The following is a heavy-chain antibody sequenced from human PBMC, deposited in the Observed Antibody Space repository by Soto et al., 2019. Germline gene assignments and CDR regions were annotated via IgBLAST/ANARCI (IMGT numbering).Heavy chain of an antibody. J-gene: IGHJ6*02. V-gene: IGHV4-30-4*01. CDR3: ARAVRITMVRGQDYYYGMDV. Sequence: QVQLQESGPGLVKPSQTLSLTCTVSGGSISSGDYYWSWIRQPPGKGLEWIGYIYYSGSTYYNPSLKSRVTISVDTSKNQFSLKLSSVTAADTAVYYCARAVRITMVRGQDYYYGMDVWGQGTTVTVSS. D-gene: IGHD3-10*01. CDR1: GGSISSGDYY. CDR2: IYYSGST.